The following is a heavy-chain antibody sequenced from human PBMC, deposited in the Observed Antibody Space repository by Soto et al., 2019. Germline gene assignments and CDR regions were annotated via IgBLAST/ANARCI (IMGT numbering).Heavy chain of an antibody. D-gene: IGHD1-26*01. CDR1: GYSFTSLD. Sequence: QVQLVQSGAEVREPGASVKVSCKASGYSFTSLDINWVRQTAGQGLEWMGWMQPSTGRTGYAQKFQGRVTRTRDTSRNTAYMELTTLTSDDTAVYYWARGVRAGVDYWGQGTRVTVSS. V-gene: IGHV1-8*01. CDR3: ARGVRAGVDY. CDR2: MQPSTGRT. J-gene: IGHJ4*02.